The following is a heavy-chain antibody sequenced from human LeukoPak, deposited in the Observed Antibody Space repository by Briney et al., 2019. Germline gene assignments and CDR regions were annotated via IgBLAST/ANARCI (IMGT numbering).Heavy chain of an antibody. CDR2: IYPGDSDT. Sequence: GDSLKISCKGSGYSFSSYWIAWVRQMPGKGLEWMGIIYPGDSDTRYSPSFQGQVTISADKSISAAYLQWSSLKASDTAMYYCARLRIVGATSSPLDYWGQGTLVTVSS. D-gene: IGHD1-26*01. CDR3: ARLRIVGATSSPLDY. CDR1: GYSFSSYW. V-gene: IGHV5-51*01. J-gene: IGHJ4*02.